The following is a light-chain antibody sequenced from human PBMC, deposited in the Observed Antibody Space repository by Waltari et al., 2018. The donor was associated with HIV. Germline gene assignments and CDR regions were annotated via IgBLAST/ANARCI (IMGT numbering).Light chain of an antibody. CDR1: SNDVGSYSL. CDR2: EVP. J-gene: IGLJ1*01. CDR3: CSYAGSTTYV. V-gene: IGLV2-23*02. Sequence: QSALTQPASVSGSPGQSITISCTGTSNDVGSYSLVSWYQQHPGKAPKLIIYEVPKRPSGISDRFSGSKTGNTASLTISGLQAEDEADYYCCSYAGSTTYVFGTGTKVTVL.